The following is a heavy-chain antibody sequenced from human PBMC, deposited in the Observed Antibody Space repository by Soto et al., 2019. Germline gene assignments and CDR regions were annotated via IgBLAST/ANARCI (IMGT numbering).Heavy chain of an antibody. J-gene: IGHJ5*02. CDR1: GYTFTIYG. Sequence: ASVKVSCKASGYTFTIYGISWVLQSPGQWLEWMGWISAYNGNTNYAQKLQGRVTMTADTSTSTAYMELRSLRSDDTAVYYCARDFTVVVPAAMVWFDPWGQGILVTVSS. D-gene: IGHD2-2*01. V-gene: IGHV1-18*01. CDR3: ARDFTVVVPAAMVWFDP. CDR2: ISAYNGNT.